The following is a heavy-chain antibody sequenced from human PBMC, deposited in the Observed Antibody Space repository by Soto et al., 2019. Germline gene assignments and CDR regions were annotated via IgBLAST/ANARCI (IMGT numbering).Heavy chain of an antibody. V-gene: IGHV1-69*11. CDR1: GGSFNSHA. CDR3: ARASNYYGRGLSWFDS. Sequence: SVNVSCKASGGSFNSHAYSWVRRAPGQGLEWMGKIVPVLGTPNSAPKFQARRTITADESTSTVHSEGSRLTSDDTAVYYCARASNYYGRGLSWFDSWGQGTMVTVSS. D-gene: IGHD3-10*01. CDR2: IVPVLGTP. J-gene: IGHJ5*01.